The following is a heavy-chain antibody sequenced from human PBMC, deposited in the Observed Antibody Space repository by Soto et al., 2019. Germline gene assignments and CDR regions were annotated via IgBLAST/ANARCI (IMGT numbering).Heavy chain of an antibody. V-gene: IGHV3-23*01. CDR3: AKGSSSFFSSSGAATGLFNY. D-gene: IGHD6-6*01. CDR1: GFTFSSYA. CDR2: ISGSGGST. Sequence: GGSLRLSCAASGFTFSSYAMSWVRQAPGKGLEWVSGISGSGGSTYSADSVKGRFTISRDNSKNTLYVQMNSLRAEDTTVYYCAKGSSSFFSSSGAATGLFNYCGQGTLVPVSS. J-gene: IGHJ4*02.